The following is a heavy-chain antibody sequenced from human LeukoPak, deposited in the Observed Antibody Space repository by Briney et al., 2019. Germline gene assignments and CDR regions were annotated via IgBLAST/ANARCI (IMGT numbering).Heavy chain of an antibody. J-gene: IGHJ4*02. CDR2: IFYSGST. Sequence: SETLSLTCTVSGGSISSSTYYWGWTRQPPGKGLECIGSIFYSGSTYYKPSLKSRATISVDTSKNQFFLQLSSVTAADTAVHYCARLSADYSTGLDYWGQGTLVTVSS. D-gene: IGHD6-25*01. CDR1: GGSISSSTYY. V-gene: IGHV4-39*01. CDR3: ARLSADYSTGLDY.